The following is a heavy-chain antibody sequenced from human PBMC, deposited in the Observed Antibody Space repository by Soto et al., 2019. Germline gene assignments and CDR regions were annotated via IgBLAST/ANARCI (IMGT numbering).Heavy chain of an antibody. CDR3: AREVGYYGSGSYPYYYGMDV. J-gene: IGHJ6*02. V-gene: IGHV1-46*01. Sequence: ASVKVSCKASGYTFTSYYMHWVRQAPGQGLEWMGIINPSGGSTSYAQKFQGRVTMTRDTSTSTVYMELSSLRSEDTAVYYCAREVGYYGSGSYPYYYGMDVWGQGTTVTVSS. CDR1: GYTFTSYY. CDR2: INPSGGST. D-gene: IGHD3-10*01.